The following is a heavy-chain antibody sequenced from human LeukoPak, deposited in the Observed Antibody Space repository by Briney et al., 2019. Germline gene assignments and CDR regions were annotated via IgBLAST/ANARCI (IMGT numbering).Heavy chain of an antibody. D-gene: IGHD6-13*01. J-gene: IGHJ5*02. CDR2: IIPIFGTA. Sequence: SVKVSCKASGGTFSSYAISWVRQAPGQGLGWMGGIIPIFGTANYAQKFQGRVTITTDESTSTAYMELSSLRSEDTAVYYCARAPGSSWYRGGWFDPWGQGTLVTVSS. V-gene: IGHV1-69*05. CDR3: ARAPGSSWYRGGWFDP. CDR1: GGTFSSYA.